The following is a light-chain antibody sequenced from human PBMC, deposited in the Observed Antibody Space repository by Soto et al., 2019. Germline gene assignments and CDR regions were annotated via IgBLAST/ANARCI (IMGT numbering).Light chain of an antibody. CDR2: RNN. Sequence: QSVLTQPPSASGTPGQRVTISCSGSSSNIGSNYVYWYQQLPGTAPKLLIYRNNQRPSGVPDRFSGSKSGTSASLAISGLRSEDEADYYCAAWDDSLSVVXGGGTQLTVL. J-gene: IGLJ3*02. V-gene: IGLV1-47*01. CDR3: AAWDDSLSVV. CDR1: SSNIGSNY.